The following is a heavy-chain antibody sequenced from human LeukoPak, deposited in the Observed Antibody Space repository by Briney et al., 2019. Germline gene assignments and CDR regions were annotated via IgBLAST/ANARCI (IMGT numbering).Heavy chain of an antibody. CDR3: GREKWQAYYYYGMDV. Sequence: SETLSLTCTVSGCSISSYYWSWIRQAPGKGLEWIGYIYYGGSTNYNPSLKSRVTISVDTSKNQFSLKLSSVTAADTAVYYCGREKWQAYYYYGMDVWGQGTTVTVPS. CDR1: GCSISSYY. D-gene: IGHD5-12*01. J-gene: IGHJ6*02. V-gene: IGHV4-59*01. CDR2: IYYGGST.